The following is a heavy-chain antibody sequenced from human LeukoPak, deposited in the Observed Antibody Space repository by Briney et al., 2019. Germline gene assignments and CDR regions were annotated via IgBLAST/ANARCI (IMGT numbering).Heavy chain of an antibody. V-gene: IGHV3-48*03. CDR3: GRLSYSGYVPDY. CDR1: GFTFSSYE. J-gene: IGHJ4*02. D-gene: IGHD5-12*01. CDR2: ISSSGSTI. Sequence: PGGSLRLSCAASGFTFSSYEMNWVRQAPGKGLEWVSYISSSGSTIYYADSVKGRFTISRDNAWNSLYLQMNSLRAEDTAVYYCGRLSYSGYVPDYWGQGTLVTVSS.